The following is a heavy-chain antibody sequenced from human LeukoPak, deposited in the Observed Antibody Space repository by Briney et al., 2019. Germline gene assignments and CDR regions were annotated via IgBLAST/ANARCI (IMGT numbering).Heavy chain of an antibody. V-gene: IGHV1-46*01. CDR1: GYTFTSYY. Sequence: ASVKVSCKASGYTFTSYYIHWVRQAPGQGLEWMGIINPSGGSTSYAQKFQGRVTMTRDTSTSTVYMELSSLRSEDTAVYYCARAGRMTTVTTPYYYYGMDVWGQGTTVTVSS. J-gene: IGHJ6*02. CDR2: INPSGGST. D-gene: IGHD4-11*01. CDR3: ARAGRMTTVTTPYYYYGMDV.